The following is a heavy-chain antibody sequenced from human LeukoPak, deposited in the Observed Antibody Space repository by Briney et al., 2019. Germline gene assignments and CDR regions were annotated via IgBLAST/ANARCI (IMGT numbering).Heavy chain of an antibody. CDR2: INTNTGNP. J-gene: IGHJ4*02. CDR3: AKVQGYCSSTSCYPDY. D-gene: IGHD2-2*01. CDR1: GYTFTSYA. Sequence: ASVKVSCKASGYTFTSYAMNWVRQAPGQGLEWTGWINTNTGNPTYAQGFTGRFVFSLDTSVSTAYLEISSLKAEDTAVYYCAKVQGYCSSTSCYPDYWGQGTLVTVSS. V-gene: IGHV7-4-1*02.